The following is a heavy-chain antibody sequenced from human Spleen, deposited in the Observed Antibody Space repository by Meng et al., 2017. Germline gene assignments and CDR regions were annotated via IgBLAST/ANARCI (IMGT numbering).Heavy chain of an antibody. CDR3: ARNLVGSSLDY. CDR2: IYHSGRA. Sequence: SETLSLTCAVSGGSISTRDWWTWVRQPPGKGLEWIGEIYHSGRANYIPTLKSRVTISVDKSKNQFSLDLRSVIAADTAVYFCARNLVGSSLDYWGQGTLVTVSS. D-gene: IGHD1-14*01. CDR1: GGSISTRDW. V-gene: IGHV4-4*02. J-gene: IGHJ4*02.